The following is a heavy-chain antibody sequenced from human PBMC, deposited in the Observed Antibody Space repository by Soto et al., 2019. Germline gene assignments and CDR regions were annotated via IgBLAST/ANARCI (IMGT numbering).Heavy chain of an antibody. V-gene: IGHV3-48*01. J-gene: IGHJ4*02. Sequence: GGSLRLSCAASGFTFSSYSMNWVRQAPGKGLEWVSYISSSSSTIYYADSVKGRFTISRDNAKNSLYLQMNSLRAEDTAVYYCARDRLAAGPPSNFDYWGQGTLVTVSS. CDR1: GFTFSSYS. D-gene: IGHD6-13*01. CDR3: ARDRLAAGPPSNFDY. CDR2: ISSSSSTI.